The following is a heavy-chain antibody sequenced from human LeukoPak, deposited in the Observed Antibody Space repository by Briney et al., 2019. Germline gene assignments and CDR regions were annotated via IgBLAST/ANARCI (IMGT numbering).Heavy chain of an antibody. J-gene: IGHJ1*01. D-gene: IGHD4-23*01. CDR2: IRYDGSNK. V-gene: IGHV3-30*02. CDR1: GFTFSSYA. Sequence: GGSLRLSCAASGFTFSSYAMHWVRQAPGKGLEWVAFIRYDGSNKYYADSVKGRFTISRDNSKDTLYLQMNSLRAEDTAVYYCVTDDYGGNSGFQHWGQGTLVTVSS. CDR3: VTDDYGGNSGFQH.